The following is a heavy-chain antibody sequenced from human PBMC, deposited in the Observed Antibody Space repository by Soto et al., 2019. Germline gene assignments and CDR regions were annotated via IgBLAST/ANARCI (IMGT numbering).Heavy chain of an antibody. Sequence: EVQLLESGGGLVQPGGSLRLSCAASGFTFSSYAMSWVRQAPGKGLEWVSAISGSGGSTYYADSVKGRFTISRDNSKNTLYLQMNSLRAEDTAVYYCAKDIQRFGELLIGIYYFDYWGQGTLVTVSS. J-gene: IGHJ4*02. CDR3: AKDIQRFGELLIGIYYFDY. CDR1: GFTFSSYA. CDR2: ISGSGGST. D-gene: IGHD3-10*01. V-gene: IGHV3-23*01.